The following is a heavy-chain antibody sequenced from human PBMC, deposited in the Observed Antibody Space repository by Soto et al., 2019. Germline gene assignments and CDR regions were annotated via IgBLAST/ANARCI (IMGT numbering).Heavy chain of an antibody. CDR3: AADPAGSVWGSYRYTNY. V-gene: IGHV1-58*01. CDR2: IVVGSGNT. D-gene: IGHD3-16*02. Sequence: SVKVSCKASGFTFTSSAVQWVRQARGQRLEWIGWIVVGSGNTNYAQKFQERVTITRDMSTSTAYMELSSLRSEDTAVYYCAADPAGSVWGSYRYTNYWGQGTLVTVSS. CDR1: GFTFTSSA. J-gene: IGHJ4*02.